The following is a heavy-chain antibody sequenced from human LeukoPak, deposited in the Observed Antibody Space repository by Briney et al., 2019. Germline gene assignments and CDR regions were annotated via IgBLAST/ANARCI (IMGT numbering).Heavy chain of an antibody. Sequence: QPGGSLRLSCAASGXTFSNYWLHWVRQAPGQGLELVSRINTDGTSTIYADSVRGRFTISRDNAKNTVYLQMNSLRAEDTAVYYCARGSVGPDCWGQGTLVTVSS. CDR2: INTDGTST. J-gene: IGHJ4*02. D-gene: IGHD1-26*01. CDR3: ARGSVGPDC. CDR1: GXTFSNYW. V-gene: IGHV3-74*01.